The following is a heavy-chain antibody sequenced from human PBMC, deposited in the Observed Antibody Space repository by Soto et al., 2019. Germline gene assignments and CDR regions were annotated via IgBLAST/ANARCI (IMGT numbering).Heavy chain of an antibody. V-gene: IGHV1-24*01. Sequence: ASVKVSCKVSGYTLTELSMHWVRQAPGKGLEWMGGFDPEDGETIYAQKFQGRVTMTEDTSTDTAYMELSSLRSEDTAVYYCATLMGYCSGGSCWLPPEKHYWGQGTLVTVSS. CDR1: GYTLTELS. CDR2: FDPEDGET. J-gene: IGHJ4*02. D-gene: IGHD2-15*01. CDR3: ATLMGYCSGGSCWLPPEKHY.